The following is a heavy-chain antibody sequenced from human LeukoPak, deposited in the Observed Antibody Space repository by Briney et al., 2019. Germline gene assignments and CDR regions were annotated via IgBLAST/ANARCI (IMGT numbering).Heavy chain of an antibody. CDR2: IYSGGST. Sequence: GGSLRLSCAASGFTFSSKYMTWGRQAPGKGLEWVSVIYSGGSTYYSDSVKVRCTISRDNSTTKMYLQKNNMKCEDTAVYSCARRLGYCTNGVCSDYWGAGALVTVSP. V-gene: IGHV3-53*01. CDR3: ARRLGYCTNGVCSDY. D-gene: IGHD2-8*01. J-gene: IGHJ4*02. CDR1: GFTFSSKY.